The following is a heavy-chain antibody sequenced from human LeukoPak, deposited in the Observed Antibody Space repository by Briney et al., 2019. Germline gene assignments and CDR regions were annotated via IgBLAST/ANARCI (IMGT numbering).Heavy chain of an antibody. J-gene: IGHJ4*02. CDR1: GFTFSSYS. D-gene: IGHD3-3*01. CDR3: ARDPYDFWSGYYGNFDY. V-gene: IGHV3-21*01. CDR2: ISSSSSYI. Sequence: GGSLRLSCAASGFTFSSYSTNWVRQAPGKGLEWVSSISSSSSYIYYADSVKGRFTISRDNAKNSLYLQMNSLRAEDTAVYYCARDPYDFWSGYYGNFDYWGQGTLVTVSS.